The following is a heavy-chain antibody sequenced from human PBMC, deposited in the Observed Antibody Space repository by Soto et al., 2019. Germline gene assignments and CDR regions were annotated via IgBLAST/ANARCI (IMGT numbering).Heavy chain of an antibody. D-gene: IGHD1-26*01. J-gene: IGHJ4*02. CDR1: GGTFSSYT. Sequence: EASVKVSCKASGGTFSSYTISWVRQAPGQGLEWMGRIIPILGITNYSQKFQGRVTITRDKSASTAYMELSSLRSEDTAVYYCARDLWELLPRMLPDYWGQGTLVTVSS. CDR2: IIPILGIT. CDR3: ARDLWELLPRMLPDY. V-gene: IGHV1-69*04.